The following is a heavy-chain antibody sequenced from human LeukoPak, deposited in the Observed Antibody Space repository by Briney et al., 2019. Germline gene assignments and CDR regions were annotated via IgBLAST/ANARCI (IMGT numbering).Heavy chain of an antibody. Sequence: ASVKVSCKASGGTFSSYAISWVRQAPGQGLEWMGWINPNSGGTNYAQKFQGRVTMTRDTSISTAYMELSRLRSDDTAVYYCARGTIVNGDYVIWVWFDPWGQGTLVTVSS. V-gene: IGHV1-2*02. CDR3: ARGTIVNGDYVIWVWFDP. CDR2: INPNSGGT. D-gene: IGHD4-17*01. CDR1: GGTFSSYA. J-gene: IGHJ5*02.